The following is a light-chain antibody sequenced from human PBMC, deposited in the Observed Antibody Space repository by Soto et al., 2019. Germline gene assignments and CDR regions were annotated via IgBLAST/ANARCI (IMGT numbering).Light chain of an antibody. CDR1: SSNIGSNT. CDR2: NND. V-gene: IGLV1-44*01. J-gene: IGLJ2*01. CDR3: VAWDDSLKGPV. Sequence: QSVLTQPPSASETPGQRVTISCSGSSSNIGSNTVNWYRQLPGTAPKLLMYNNDRRPSGVPDRFSGSKSGTSASLAISGLQSEDEADYYCVAWDDSLKGPVFGGGTKLTVL.